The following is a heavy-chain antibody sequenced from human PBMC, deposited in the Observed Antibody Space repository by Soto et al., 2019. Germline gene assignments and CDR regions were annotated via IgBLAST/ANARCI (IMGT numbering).Heavy chain of an antibody. CDR3: ARVRSDCSGDSCYLEYFQH. CDR2: IYYSGST. D-gene: IGHD2-15*01. CDR1: GGSISSYY. V-gene: IGHV4-59*01. Sequence: PSETLSLTCTVSGGSISSYYWSWIRQPPGKGLEWIGYIYYSGSTNYNPSLKSRVTISVDTSKNQFSLKLSSVTAADTAVYYCARVRSDCSGDSCYLEYFQHWGQGTLVTVSS. J-gene: IGHJ1*01.